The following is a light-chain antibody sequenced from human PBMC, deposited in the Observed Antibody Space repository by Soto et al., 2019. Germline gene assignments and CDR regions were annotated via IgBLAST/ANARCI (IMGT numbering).Light chain of an antibody. Sequence: EIVLTQSPATLSSFPGDRVTLSCRASQYINTRLAWYQQRPGQPPRLLIYPTSLRAAGITARFSASGSGTDFTITITDGQAEDVELYYCHQRPSWPRTFGQGT. CDR1: QYINTR. J-gene: IGKJ1*01. CDR2: PTS. V-gene: IGKV3-11*01. CDR3: HQRPSWPRT.